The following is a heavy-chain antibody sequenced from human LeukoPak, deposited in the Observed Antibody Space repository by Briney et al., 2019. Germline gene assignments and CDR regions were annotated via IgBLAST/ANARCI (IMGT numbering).Heavy chain of an antibody. Sequence: SETLSLTCAVYGGSFSGYYWSWIRQPPGKGLEWMGEINHSGSTNYNPSLKSRVTISVDTSKNQFPLKLSSVTAADTAVYYCASRSRIAALNYWGQGTLVTVSS. J-gene: IGHJ4*02. CDR3: ASRSRIAALNY. D-gene: IGHD6-6*01. CDR2: INHSGST. V-gene: IGHV4-34*01. CDR1: GGSFSGYY.